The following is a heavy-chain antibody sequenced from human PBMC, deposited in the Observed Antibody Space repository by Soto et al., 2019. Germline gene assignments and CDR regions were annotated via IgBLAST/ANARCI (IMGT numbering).Heavy chain of an antibody. Sequence: CLRLSCAASGFTFDDYAMHWVRQAPGKGLEWVSGISWNSGSIGYADSVKGRFTISRDNAKNSLYLQMNSLRAEDTALYYCAKSVHLGELLHYFDYWGQGTLVTVSS. V-gene: IGHV3-9*01. CDR1: GFTFDDYA. CDR2: ISWNSGSI. CDR3: AKSVHLGELLHYFDY. D-gene: IGHD3-16*01. J-gene: IGHJ4*02.